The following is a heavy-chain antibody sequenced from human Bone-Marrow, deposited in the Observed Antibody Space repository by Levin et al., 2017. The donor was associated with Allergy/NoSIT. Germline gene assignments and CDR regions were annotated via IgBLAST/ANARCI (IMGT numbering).Heavy chain of an antibody. CDR3: ARGGLGYCGSTSCYRSNDEFDY. V-gene: IGHV4-34*01. Sequence: TPSETLSLTCAVYGGSFSNYYWSWIRQPPGKGLEWIGEINHSGSTNYIPSLKSRVTISVDTSKNQFSLKLTSVTAADTAVYYCARGGLGYCGSTSCYRSNDEFDYWGQGTLVTVSS. J-gene: IGHJ4*02. D-gene: IGHD2-2*01. CDR1: GGSFSNYY. CDR2: INHSGST.